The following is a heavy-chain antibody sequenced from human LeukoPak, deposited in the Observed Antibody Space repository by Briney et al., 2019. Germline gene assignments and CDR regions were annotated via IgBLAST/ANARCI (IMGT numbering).Heavy chain of an antibody. CDR1: GYTFAKYA. D-gene: IGHD6-6*01. Sequence: GASVMVSCKASGYTFAKYAIHWVRQAPGQRLEWMGWINAGNGNTKYSQKFQGRVTITTDTSASTAYMELSSLRSEDTAVYYCAGTAARRFDYWGQGTLVTVSS. CDR2: INAGNGNT. CDR3: AGTAARRFDY. V-gene: IGHV1-3*01. J-gene: IGHJ4*02.